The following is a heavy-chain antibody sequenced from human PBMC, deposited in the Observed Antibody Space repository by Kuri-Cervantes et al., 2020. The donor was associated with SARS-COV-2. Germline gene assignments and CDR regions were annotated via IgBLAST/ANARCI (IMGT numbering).Heavy chain of an antibody. Sequence: ASVKVSCKASGYTFTSYYMHWVRQAPGQGLEWMGIINPSGGSTSYAQKFQGRVTITADKSTSTAYMELSSLRSEDTAVYYCARDPNCSSTSCYGVAYYYGMDVWGQGTTVTVSS. CDR2: INPSGGST. CDR3: ARDPNCSSTSCYGVAYYYGMDV. J-gene: IGHJ6*02. D-gene: IGHD2-2*01. CDR1: GYTFTSYY. V-gene: IGHV1-46*01.